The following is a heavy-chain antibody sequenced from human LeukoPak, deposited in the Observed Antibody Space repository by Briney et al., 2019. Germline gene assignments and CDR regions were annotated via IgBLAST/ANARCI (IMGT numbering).Heavy chain of an antibody. Sequence: SETLSLTCTVSGGSISSYYWSWIRQPPGKGLEWIGYIYYSGSTNYNPSLKSRVTISVDTSKNQFSLKLSSVTAADTAVYYCAKTYDILTGYSQWGQGTLVTVSS. CDR3: AKTYDILTGYSQ. D-gene: IGHD3-9*01. J-gene: IGHJ4*02. CDR1: GGSISSYY. CDR2: IYYSGST. V-gene: IGHV4-59*01.